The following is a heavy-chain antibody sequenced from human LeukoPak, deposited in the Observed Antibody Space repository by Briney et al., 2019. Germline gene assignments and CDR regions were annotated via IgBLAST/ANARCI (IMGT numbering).Heavy chain of an antibody. Sequence: ASVKVSCKASGYIFTDYYMHWVRQAPGQGLEWMGWINPNSGGTKYAQKFQGRVTMTRDTSITTAYMGLSRLRSDDTAVYYCAKGRVVAGSKSLTYHWFDPWGQGTLVTVSS. J-gene: IGHJ5*02. V-gene: IGHV1-2*02. CDR1: GYIFTDYY. D-gene: IGHD6-19*01. CDR3: AKGRVVAGSKSLTYHWFDP. CDR2: INPNSGGT.